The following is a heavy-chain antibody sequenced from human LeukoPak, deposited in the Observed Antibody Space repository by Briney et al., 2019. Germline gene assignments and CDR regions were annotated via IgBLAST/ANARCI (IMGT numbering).Heavy chain of an antibody. J-gene: IGHJ4*02. Sequence: GGSLRLSCAASGFTFSGYWMSWVRQAPGKGLEWVANIKQDGNVKYYVDSVKGRFTISRDNAKNSLFLQMNSLRAEDTAVYYCANRLGYCSGGSCYLIDYWGQGTLVTVSS. V-gene: IGHV3-7*03. CDR3: ANRLGYCSGGSCYLIDY. D-gene: IGHD2-15*01. CDR2: IKQDGNVK. CDR1: GFTFSGYW.